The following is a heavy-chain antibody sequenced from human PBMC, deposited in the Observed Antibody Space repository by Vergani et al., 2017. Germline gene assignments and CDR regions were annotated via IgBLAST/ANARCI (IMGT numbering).Heavy chain of an antibody. CDR2: IFSNDEK. CDR1: GGSVSSGSYY. CDR3: ARILGRYSYGILGFDP. V-gene: IGHV2-26*01. Sequence: QESGPGLVKPSETLSLTCTVSGGSVSSGSYYWSWIRQPPGKALEWLAHIFSNDEKSYSTSLKSRLTISKDTSKSQVVLTMTNMDPVDTATYYCARILGRYSYGILGFDPWGQGTLVTVSS. J-gene: IGHJ5*02. D-gene: IGHD5-18*01.